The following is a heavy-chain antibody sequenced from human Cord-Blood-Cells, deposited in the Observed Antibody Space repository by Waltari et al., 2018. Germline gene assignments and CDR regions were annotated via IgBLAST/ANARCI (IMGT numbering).Heavy chain of an antibody. CDR3: AREGSSSYWYFDL. CDR1: GFTFSSYW. V-gene: IGHV3-74*01. Sequence: EVQLVESGGGLVQPGGSLRLSCAASGFTFSSYWMHWVRQAPGKGLVWVSGINREGSSTSYADSVKGRFTISRDNAKNTLYLQMNSLRAEDTAVYYCAREGSSSYWYFDLWGRGTLVTVSS. D-gene: IGHD6-13*01. J-gene: IGHJ2*01. CDR2: INREGSST.